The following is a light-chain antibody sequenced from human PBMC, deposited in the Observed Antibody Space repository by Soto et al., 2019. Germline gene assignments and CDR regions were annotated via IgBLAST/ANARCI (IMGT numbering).Light chain of an antibody. V-gene: IGLV2-18*02. CDR3: TSYATGSAYV. CDR1: SSDVGGYNR. Sequence: HSALTPPPSVSASPSQAVTTSCTGTSSDVGGYNRVSWYQQPPGKAPKLLIYDVSNRPSGGSTRFSGSKSGNTASLTISGLQAEDEADYYCTSYATGSAYVFG. J-gene: IGLJ1*01. CDR2: DVS.